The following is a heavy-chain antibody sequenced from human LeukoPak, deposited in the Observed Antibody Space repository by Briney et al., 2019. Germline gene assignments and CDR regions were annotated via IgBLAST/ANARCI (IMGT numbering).Heavy chain of an antibody. CDR1: GFTFSSYA. J-gene: IGHJ4*02. Sequence: GGSLRLSCAASGFTFSSYAMSWVRQAPGKGLEWVSYISSSGNTIYYADSVKGRFTISRDNAKNSLYLQMNSLRAEDTAVYYCARAQLVAADYWGQGTLVTVSS. V-gene: IGHV3-48*04. CDR2: ISSSGNTI. CDR3: ARAQLVAADY. D-gene: IGHD2-2*01.